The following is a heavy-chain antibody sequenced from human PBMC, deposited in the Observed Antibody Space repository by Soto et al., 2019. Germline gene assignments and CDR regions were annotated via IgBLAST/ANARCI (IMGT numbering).Heavy chain of an antibody. CDR1: GGTFSSYA. J-gene: IGHJ6*02. V-gene: IGHV1-69*01. Sequence: QVQLVQSGAEVKKPGSSVKVSCKASGGTFSSYAISWVRQAPGQGLEWMGGIIPIFGTANYAQKFQGRVTITADESTSTAYMELSSLRSEDTAVYYCARDRRDMATIYYYYCMDVWGQGTTVTVSS. CDR2: IIPIFGTA. CDR3: ARDRRDMATIYYYYCMDV. D-gene: IGHD5-12*01.